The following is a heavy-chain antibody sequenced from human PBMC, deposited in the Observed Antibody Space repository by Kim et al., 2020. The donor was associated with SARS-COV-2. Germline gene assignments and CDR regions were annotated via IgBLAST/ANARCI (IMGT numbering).Heavy chain of an antibody. Sequence: GGSLRLSCAASGFTVSSNYMSWVRQAPGKGLEWVSVIYSGGSTYYADSVKGRFTISRDNSKNTLYLQMNSLRAEDTAVYYCATHSSNSYGHLVGRYYYGMDVWGQGTTVTVSS. CDR2: IYSGGST. V-gene: IGHV3-53*01. CDR1: GFTVSSNY. J-gene: IGHJ6*02. CDR3: ATHSSNSYGHLVGRYYYGMDV. D-gene: IGHD5-18*01.